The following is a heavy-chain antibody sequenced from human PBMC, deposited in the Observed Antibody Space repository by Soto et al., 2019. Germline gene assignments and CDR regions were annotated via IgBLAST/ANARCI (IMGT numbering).Heavy chain of an antibody. V-gene: IGHV4-34*01. Sequence: SETLSLTCAVYGGSFSGYYWTWIRQPPGTGLEWIGEINHSGSTNYNPSLKSRVTISVDTSKNTLYLQMNNLRAEDTAVYYCVRGDGDRYDGNGYLGRHWGQGTLVTVSS. D-gene: IGHD3-22*01. CDR1: GGSFSGYY. CDR2: INHSGST. CDR3: VRGDGDRYDGNGYLGRH. J-gene: IGHJ4*02.